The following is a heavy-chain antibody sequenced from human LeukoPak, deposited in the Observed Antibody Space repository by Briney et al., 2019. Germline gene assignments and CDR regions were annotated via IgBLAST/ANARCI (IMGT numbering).Heavy chain of an antibody. J-gene: IGHJ6*03. CDR1: GFTFSDYG. CDR3: AKDLQWLVYHYYCNMDA. CDR2: ISTDGSKK. V-gene: IGHV3-30*18. D-gene: IGHD6-19*01. Sequence: GRSLRLSCAASGFTFSDYGMHWVRQAPGKGLEWVAVISTDGSKKDYADSVKGRFTISRDNSKNTLYLQMNSLRADDTAVYYCAKDLQWLVYHYYCNMDAWGKGTTVTVSS.